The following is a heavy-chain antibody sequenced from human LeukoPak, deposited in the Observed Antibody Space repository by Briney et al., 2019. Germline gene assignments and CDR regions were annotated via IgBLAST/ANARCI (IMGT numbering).Heavy chain of an antibody. CDR2: INPNSGGT. CDR3: AKVVGSGQWLVEREDLYI. J-gene: IGHJ3*02. V-gene: IGHV1-2*02. Sequence: ASVKVSCKASGYTFIGYYLHWVRPAPGQGLEWMGWINPNSGGTNYAQKFQGRVTMTRDTSISTAYMELSRLRSDDTAVYYCAKVVGSGQWLVEREDLYIWGQGTMVTVSS. D-gene: IGHD6-19*01. CDR1: GYTFIGYY.